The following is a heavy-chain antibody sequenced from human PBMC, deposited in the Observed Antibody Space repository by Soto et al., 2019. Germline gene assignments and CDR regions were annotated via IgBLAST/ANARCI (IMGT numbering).Heavy chain of an antibody. CDR2: ISIGGSNT. CDR3: AKRLTGQPYYYYMDV. CDR1: GFTFGSYA. D-gene: IGHD3-9*01. V-gene: IGHV3-23*01. Sequence: GGSLRLSCAASGFTFGSYAMNWVRQAPGKGLDWVSAISIGGSNTYYADSVKGRFTISRDNFKNTLYLQMDSLRAEDTAVYYCAKRLTGQPYYYYMDVWGKGTTVTVSS. J-gene: IGHJ6*03.